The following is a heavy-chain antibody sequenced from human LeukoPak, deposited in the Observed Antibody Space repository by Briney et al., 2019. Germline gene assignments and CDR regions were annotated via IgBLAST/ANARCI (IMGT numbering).Heavy chain of an antibody. CDR2: TSWNSGSI. CDR1: GFTFDDYA. D-gene: IGHD6-13*01. J-gene: IGHJ5*02. V-gene: IGHV3-9*01. Sequence: PGRSLRLSCAASGFTFDDYALHWVRQAPGKGLEWVSGTSWNSGSIGYADSVKGRFTISRDNAKNSLYLQMNSLRAEDTALYYCAKDIEAAGTRLGWFDPWGQGTLVTVSS. CDR3: AKDIEAAGTRLGWFDP.